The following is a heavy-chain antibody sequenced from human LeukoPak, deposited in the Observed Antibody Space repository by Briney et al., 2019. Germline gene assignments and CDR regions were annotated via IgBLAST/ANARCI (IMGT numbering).Heavy chain of an antibody. J-gene: IGHJ4*02. D-gene: IGHD3-22*01. CDR2: IYPGDSDT. CDR1: GYRFTSYW. V-gene: IGHV5-51*01. CDR3: ARPFYYDSSGYPPGEDY. Sequence: GESLKISCKGSGYRFTSYWIGWVRQMPGKGLEWMGIIYPGDSDTRYSPSFQGQVTISADKSISTAYLQWSSLKASDTVMYYCARPFYYDSSGYPPGEDYWGQGTLVTVSS.